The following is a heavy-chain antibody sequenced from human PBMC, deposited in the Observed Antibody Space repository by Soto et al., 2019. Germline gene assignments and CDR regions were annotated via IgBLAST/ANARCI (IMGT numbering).Heavy chain of an antibody. CDR2: ISGSGGST. CDR3: AKALGAPLIDAFDI. CDR1: GFTISSYA. D-gene: IGHD1-26*01. Sequence: PGVSMILSCAASGFTISSYARSWVRQTPGKGLEWVSAISGSGGSTYYADSVKGRFTISRDKSKNTLYLQMNSLRAEDTAVYYCAKALGAPLIDAFDIWGQGTMVTVSS. V-gene: IGHV3-23*01. J-gene: IGHJ3*02.